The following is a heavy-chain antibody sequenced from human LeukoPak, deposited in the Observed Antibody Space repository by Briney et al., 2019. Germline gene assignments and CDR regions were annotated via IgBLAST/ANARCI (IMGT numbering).Heavy chain of an antibody. J-gene: IGHJ4*02. D-gene: IGHD1-26*01. CDR3: ARDYSDYYTFDY. Sequence: ASVKVSCKASGYTFTGYYMHWVRQAPGQGLEWMGRINPNSGGANYAQKFRGRVTMTGDTSISTAYMELSRLRSDDTAVYYCARDYSDYYTFDYWGQGTLVTVSS. CDR2: INPNSGGA. CDR1: GYTFTGYY. V-gene: IGHV1-2*06.